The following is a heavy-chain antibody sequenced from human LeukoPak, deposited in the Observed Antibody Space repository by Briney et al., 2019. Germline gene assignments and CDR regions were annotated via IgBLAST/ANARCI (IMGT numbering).Heavy chain of an antibody. CDR1: GYTFTGYY. V-gene: IGHV1-2*04. CDR2: INPNSGGT. Sequence: GASVKVSCKASGYTFTGYYMHWVRQAPGQGLEWMGWINPNSGGTNYAQKFQGWVNMTRDTSISTAYMELSRPRSDDTAVYYCARGRPWLVLRGGGQYFQHWGQGTLVTVSS. CDR3: ARGRPWLVLRGGGQYFQH. J-gene: IGHJ1*01. D-gene: IGHD6-19*01.